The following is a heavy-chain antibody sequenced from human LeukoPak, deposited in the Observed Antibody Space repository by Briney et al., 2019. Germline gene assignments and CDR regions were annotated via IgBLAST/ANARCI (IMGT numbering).Heavy chain of an antibody. CDR1: GGSFSGYY. Sequence: SETLSLTCAVYGGSFSGYYWSWIRQPPGKGLEWIGEINHSGSTNYNPSLKSRVTISVDTSKNQFSLKLSSVTAADTAVYYCARGRSPVVVPAARPGYNWFDPCGQGTLVTVSS. CDR2: INHSGST. V-gene: IGHV4-34*01. D-gene: IGHD2-2*01. CDR3: ARGRSPVVVPAARPGYNWFDP. J-gene: IGHJ5*02.